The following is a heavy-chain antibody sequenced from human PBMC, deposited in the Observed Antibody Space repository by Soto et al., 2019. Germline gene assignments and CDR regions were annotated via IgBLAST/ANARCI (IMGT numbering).Heavy chain of an antibody. CDR3: ARGGVY. Sequence: GGSLRLSCVTSGFNFSNYDMNWVRQAPGRGMEWIAFITATGFTTFYADSVRPRFTISRDNAQESVFLQMDSLTVEDTGIYYCARGGVYWGRGTPVTVSS. J-gene: IGHJ4*02. V-gene: IGHV3-48*03. CDR1: GFNFSNYD. CDR2: ITATGFTT. D-gene: IGHD2-8*01.